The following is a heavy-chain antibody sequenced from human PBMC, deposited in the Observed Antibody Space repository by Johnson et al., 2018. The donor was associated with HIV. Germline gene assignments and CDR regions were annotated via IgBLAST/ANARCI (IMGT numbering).Heavy chain of an antibody. J-gene: IGHJ3*02. Sequence: VQLVESGGGLVQPGRSLRLSCAASGFTFDDYAMHWVRQAPGKGLEWVSGISWNSGSIGYADSVKGRFTNSRDNAKNSLYLQMNSLRAEDTALYYCAKGYDSSGYQGNGAFDIWGQGTMVTVSS. CDR1: GFTFDDYA. V-gene: IGHV3-9*01. CDR2: ISWNSGSI. CDR3: AKGYDSSGYQGNGAFDI. D-gene: IGHD3-22*01.